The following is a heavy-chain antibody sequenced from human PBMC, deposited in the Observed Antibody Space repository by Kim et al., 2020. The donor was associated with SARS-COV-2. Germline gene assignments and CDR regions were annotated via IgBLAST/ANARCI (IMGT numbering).Heavy chain of an antibody. D-gene: IGHD3-10*01. CDR2: INHSGST. J-gene: IGHJ3*02. V-gene: IGHV4-34*01. CDR1: GGSFSGYY. CDR3: ARADVFYYGSGSYPDAFD. Sequence: SETLSLTCAVYGGSFSGYYWSWIRQPPGKGLEWIGEINHSGSTNYNPSLKSRVTISVDTSKNQFSLKLSSVTAADTAVYYCARADVFYYGSGSYPDAFD.